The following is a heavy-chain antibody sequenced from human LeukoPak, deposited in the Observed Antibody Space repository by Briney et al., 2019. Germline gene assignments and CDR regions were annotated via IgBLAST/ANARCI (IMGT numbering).Heavy chain of an antibody. CDR2: ISSSSSYI. V-gene: IGHV3-21*01. CDR3: ARDLGGDILTGYYLYYFDY. D-gene: IGHD3-9*01. J-gene: IGHJ4*02. Sequence: PGGSLRLPCAASGFTFSSYSMNWVRQAPGKGLEWVSSISSSSSYIYYADSVKGRFTISRDNAKNSLYLQMNSLRAEDTAVYYCARDLGGDILTGYYLYYFDYWGQGTLVTVSS. CDR1: GFTFSSYS.